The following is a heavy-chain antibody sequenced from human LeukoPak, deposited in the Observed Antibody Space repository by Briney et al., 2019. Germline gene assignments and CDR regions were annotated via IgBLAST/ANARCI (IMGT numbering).Heavy chain of an antibody. CDR2: ISSSGDTM. V-gene: IGHV3-11*04. Sequence: GGSLRLSCAASGFTFSDYYMSWIRQTPGKGLEWVSYISSSGDTMFYADSVKGRFTISRDNAKNSLYLQMSSLRAEDSAMYYCATYRHLPYWGQGILVTVSS. D-gene: IGHD2-2*02. CDR3: ATYRHLPY. CDR1: GFTFSDYY. J-gene: IGHJ4*02.